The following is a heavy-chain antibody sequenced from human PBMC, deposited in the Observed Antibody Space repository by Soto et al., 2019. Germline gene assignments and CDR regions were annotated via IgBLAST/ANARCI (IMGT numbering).Heavy chain of an antibody. CDR1: GFTFSGYG. V-gene: IGHV3-23*01. J-gene: IGHJ4*02. Sequence: EVQLLESGGGLVQPGGPRRLSCAASGFTFSGYGMSWVRQAPGKGLEWVSAISATVETIYYADSVKGRFTVSRDNSKNTLYLQMNSLRAEDTAVYYCAKGWQELLDYWGQGALVTVSS. D-gene: IGHD1-7*01. CDR3: AKGWQELLDY. CDR2: ISATVETI.